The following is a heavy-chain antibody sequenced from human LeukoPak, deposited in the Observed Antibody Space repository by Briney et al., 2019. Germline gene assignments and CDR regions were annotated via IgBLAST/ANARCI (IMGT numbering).Heavy chain of an antibody. D-gene: IGHD2-2*01. V-gene: IGHV4-34*01. CDR1: GGSFSVYY. CDR2: INHSGRT. J-gene: IGHJ6*02. CDR3: ARVVVVPAAHYYDGMDV. Sequence: PSETLSLTCALYGGSFSVYYWSWIRQPPGKGREWIGEINHSGRTNYNPSLKTRAPISVDTSKNQLSLKLRSVTPADTAVYYCARVVVVPAAHYYDGMDVWGQGTTVTVSS.